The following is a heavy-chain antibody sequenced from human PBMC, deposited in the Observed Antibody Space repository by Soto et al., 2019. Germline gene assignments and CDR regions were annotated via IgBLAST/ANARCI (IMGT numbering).Heavy chain of an antibody. D-gene: IGHD5-18*01. V-gene: IGHV1-2*02. J-gene: IGHJ4*02. Sequence: GASVKVSCKASGYTFTGYYMHWVRQAPGQGLEWMGWINPNSGGTNYAQKFQGRVTMTRDTSISTAYMELSRLRSDDTAVYYCASPFQVGTAMGTDYWGQGTLVTVSS. CDR3: ASPFQVGTAMGTDY. CDR2: INPNSGGT. CDR1: GYTFTGYY.